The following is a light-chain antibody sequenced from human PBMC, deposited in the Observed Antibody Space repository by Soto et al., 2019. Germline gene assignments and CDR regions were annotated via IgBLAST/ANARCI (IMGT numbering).Light chain of an antibody. CDR1: QSISSY. J-gene: IGKJ1*01. CDR3: QQSYSTLLT. V-gene: IGKV1-39*01. Sequence: DIQMTPSPSSLPASVGARVTITCRARQSISSYLNWYQQKPGKAPKLLIYAASRLQSGVPSRFSGSGSGTDFTLTISSLPPEDFATYYCQQSYSTLLTFGQGTKVDIK. CDR2: AAS.